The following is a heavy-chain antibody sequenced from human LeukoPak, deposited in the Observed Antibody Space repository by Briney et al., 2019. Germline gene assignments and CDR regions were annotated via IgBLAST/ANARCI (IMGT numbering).Heavy chain of an antibody. J-gene: IGHJ4*02. CDR3: AKDLTYYYDSSGYYYPDY. CDR1: GFTFSDYH. D-gene: IGHD3-22*01. CDR2: ISSSGST. V-gene: IGHV3-11*01. Sequence: GRSLRLSCAASGFTFSDYHMSWIRQAPGKGLEWVSYISSSGSTYYADSVKGRFTISRDNSKNTLYLQMNSLRAEDTAVYYCAKDLTYYYDSSGYYYPDYWGQGTLVTVSS.